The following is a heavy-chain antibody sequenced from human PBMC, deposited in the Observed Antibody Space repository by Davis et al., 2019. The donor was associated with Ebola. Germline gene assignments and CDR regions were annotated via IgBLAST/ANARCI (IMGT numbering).Heavy chain of an antibody. CDR1: GGSFSGYY. CDR3: ARGNYVWGSYRYVAYYYYGMDV. CDR2: INHSGST. D-gene: IGHD3-16*02. V-gene: IGHV4-34*01. Sequence: SETLSLTCAVYGGSFSGYYWSWIRQPPGKGLEWIGEINHSGSTSYNPSLKSRVTISVDTSKNQFSLKLSSVTAADTAVYYCARGNYVWGSYRYVAYYYYGMDVWGQGTTVTVSS. J-gene: IGHJ6*02.